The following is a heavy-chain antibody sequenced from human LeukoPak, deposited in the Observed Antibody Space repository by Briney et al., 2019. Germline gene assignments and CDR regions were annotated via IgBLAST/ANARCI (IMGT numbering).Heavy chain of an antibody. CDR2: INHSGST. D-gene: IGHD3-16*01. CDR3: ARGRSIITP. Sequence: PSETLSLTCAVYGGSFSGYCWSWIRQPPGKGLEWIGEINHSGSTNYNPSLKSRVTISVDTSKNQFSLKLSSVTAADTAVYYCARGRSIITPWGQGTLVTVSS. CDR1: GGSFSGYC. V-gene: IGHV4-34*01. J-gene: IGHJ5*02.